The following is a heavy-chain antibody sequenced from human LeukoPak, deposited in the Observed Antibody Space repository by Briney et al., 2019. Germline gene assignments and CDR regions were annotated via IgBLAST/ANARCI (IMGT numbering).Heavy chain of an antibody. D-gene: IGHD6-13*01. CDR2: TYYRSKWYN. CDR1: GDSVSSNSAA. J-gene: IGHJ4*02. V-gene: IGHV6-1*01. Sequence: SQSLSLTYAISGDSVSSNSAAWNWIRQSPSRGREGLGRTYYRSKWYNDYAVSVKSRITINPDTSKNQFSLQLNSVTPEDTAVYYCARGLAAAGIGYFEEWGQGTLVTVST. CDR3: ARGLAAAGIGYFEE.